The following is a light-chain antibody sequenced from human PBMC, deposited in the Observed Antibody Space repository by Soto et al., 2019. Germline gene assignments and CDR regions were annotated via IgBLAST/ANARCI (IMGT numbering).Light chain of an antibody. CDR3: ASWDDSLSGGV. CDR1: NSNIGTYT. CDR2: TDY. V-gene: IGLV1-44*01. J-gene: IGLJ3*02. Sequence: QSVLTQPPSASGTPGQRVIISCSGSNSNIGTYTVNWYQQPPGTAPKLLIYTDYQRPSGVPDRFSGSKSGTSASLAISGLQSEDEADYYWASWDDSLSGGVFGGGPTLTVL.